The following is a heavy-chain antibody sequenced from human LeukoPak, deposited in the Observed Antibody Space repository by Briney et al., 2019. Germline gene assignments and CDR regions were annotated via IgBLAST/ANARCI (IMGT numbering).Heavy chain of an antibody. CDR2: IYNSEST. CDR1: GGSISSGNYY. V-gene: IGHV4-61*02. Sequence: SETLSPTCTVSGGSISSGNYYWSWIRQPAGKGLEWIGRIYNSESTNYNPSLMSRVTISVETSKNQFSLKLSSVTAADTAVYYCARGRTAMVTNWGQGTLVTVSS. D-gene: IGHD5-18*01. CDR3: ARGRTAMVTN. J-gene: IGHJ4*02.